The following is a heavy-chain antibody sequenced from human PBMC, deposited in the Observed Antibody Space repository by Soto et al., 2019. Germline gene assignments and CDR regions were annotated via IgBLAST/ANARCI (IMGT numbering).Heavy chain of an antibody. V-gene: IGHV3-64*01. D-gene: IGHD3-10*01. Sequence: GGSLRLSCAASGFTFSSYAMHWVRQAPGKGLEYVSAISSNGGSTYYANSVRGRFTISRGNSKNTLYLQMGSLRAEDMAVYYCAREIPPRITMARGALDVWGKGTTVTVSS. CDR1: GFTFSSYA. CDR3: AREIPPRITMARGALDV. CDR2: ISSNGGST. J-gene: IGHJ6*04.